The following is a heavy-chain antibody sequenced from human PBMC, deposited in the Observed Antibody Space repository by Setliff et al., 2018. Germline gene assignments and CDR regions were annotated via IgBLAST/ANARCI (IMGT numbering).Heavy chain of an antibody. CDR3: AREIGGADGFDF. Sequence: SVKVSCKASGGPLNSYSFSWVRQAPGQGLEWMGRIIPVLDITRYSQKFQGRVTMTRDTSIRTAYMELRRLRSGDTALYYCAREIGGADGFDFWGQGTMVTVSS. CDR1: GGPLNSYS. D-gene: IGHD1-26*01. J-gene: IGHJ3*01. CDR2: IIPVLDIT. V-gene: IGHV1-69*04.